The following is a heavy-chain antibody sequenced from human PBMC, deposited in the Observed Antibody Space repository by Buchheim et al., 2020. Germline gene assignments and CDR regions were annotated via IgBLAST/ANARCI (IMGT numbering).Heavy chain of an antibody. D-gene: IGHD2-21*02. CDR3: AGLCGGDCSQAFDI. CDR2: INPNSGGT. CDR1: GYTFSVSY. J-gene: IGHJ3*02. Sequence: QVQLVQSGAEVKKPGASVKVSCKASGYTFSVSYIHWVRQAPGQGLEWMGWINPNSGGTKYAQNFQGRVTMTRDTSISTAYMELSALRSEDSAVYYCAGLCGGDCSQAFDIWGQGT. V-gene: IGHV1-2*02.